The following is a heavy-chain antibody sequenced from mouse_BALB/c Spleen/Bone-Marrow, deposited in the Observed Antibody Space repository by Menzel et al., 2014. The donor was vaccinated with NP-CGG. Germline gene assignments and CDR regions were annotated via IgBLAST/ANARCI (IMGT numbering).Heavy chain of an antibody. J-gene: IGHJ4*01. CDR3: TGARNYGNYYAMDY. Sequence: QVQLQQPGPELARPGASVTLSCKASGYTFTSYWIHWVKQRPGQGLEWIGNIYPSDSYTNYNQKFKDKATLTVDKSSSTAYMQLSSPASEDTAVYFCTGARNYGNYYAMDYWGQGTSVTVSS. V-gene: IGHV1-69*02. D-gene: IGHD2-1*01. CDR1: GYTFTSYW. CDR2: IYPSDSYT.